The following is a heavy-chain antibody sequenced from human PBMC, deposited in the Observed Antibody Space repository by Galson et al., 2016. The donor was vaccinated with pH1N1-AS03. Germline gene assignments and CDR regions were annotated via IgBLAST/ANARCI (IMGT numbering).Heavy chain of an antibody. V-gene: IGHV4-39*01. CDR3: ASRRAAGGLLPYRGFDP. CDR1: GDSITSSNNY. J-gene: IGHJ5*02. D-gene: IGHD1-14*01. CDR2: VYYTGTT. Sequence: SETLSLTCTVSGDSITSSNNYWAWVRQPPGKGLEWIGTVYYTGTTNHNPSLKRRVTVSVDTSTNQFSLRLTSVTAADTATYYCASRRAAGGLLPYRGFDPWGPGTLVIVSS.